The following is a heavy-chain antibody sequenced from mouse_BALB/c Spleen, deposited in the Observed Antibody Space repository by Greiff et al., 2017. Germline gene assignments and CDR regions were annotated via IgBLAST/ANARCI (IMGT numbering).Heavy chain of an antibody. CDR1: GYTFTSYW. V-gene: IGHV1-7*01. D-gene: IGHD1-1*01. Sequence: VQLVESGAELAKPGASVKMSCKASGYTFTSYWMHWVKQRPGQGLEWIGYINPSTGYTEYNQKFKDKATLTADKSSSTAYMQLSSLTSEDSAVYYCARGLRSDYWGQGTTLTVSS. CDR2: INPSTGYT. CDR3: ARGLRSDY. J-gene: IGHJ2*01.